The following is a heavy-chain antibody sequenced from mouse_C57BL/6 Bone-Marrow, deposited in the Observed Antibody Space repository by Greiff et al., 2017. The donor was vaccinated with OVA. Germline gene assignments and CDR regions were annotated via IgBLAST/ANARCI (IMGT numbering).Heavy chain of an antibody. CDR1: GYTFTSYW. J-gene: IGHJ1*03. Sequence: QVQLQQPGAELVMPGASVKLSCKASGYTFTSYWMHWVKQRPGQGLEWIGEIDPSDSYTNYNQKFKGKSTLTVDKSSSTAYMQLSSLTSEDSAVYDCARWDTTVVGRGYFDVWGTGTTVTVSS. V-gene: IGHV1-69*01. D-gene: IGHD1-1*01. CDR3: ARWDTTVVGRGYFDV. CDR2: IDPSDSYT.